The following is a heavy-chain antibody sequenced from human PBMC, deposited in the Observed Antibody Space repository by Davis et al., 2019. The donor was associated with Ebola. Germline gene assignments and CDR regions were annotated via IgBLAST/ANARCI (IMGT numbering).Heavy chain of an antibody. D-gene: IGHD3-3*01. CDR1: GGSISSSNW. CDR2: IYHSGST. CDR3: ARLYYDFWSGRRGYYGMDV. V-gene: IGHV4-4*02. Sequence: SETLSLTCAASGGSISSSNWWSWVRPPPGKGLEWIGEIYHSGSTNYKPSLKSRVTISVDKSKNQFSLKLSPVTAADTAVYYCARLYYDFWSGRRGYYGMDVWGQGTTVTVSS. J-gene: IGHJ6*02.